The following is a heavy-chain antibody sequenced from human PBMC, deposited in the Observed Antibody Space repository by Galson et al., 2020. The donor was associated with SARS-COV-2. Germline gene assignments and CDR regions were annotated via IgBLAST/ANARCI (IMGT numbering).Heavy chain of an antibody. CDR2: ISSSGRTI. Sequence: TGGSLRLSCAASGFTFSNYEMNWVRQAPGKGLEWVSYISSSGRTIHYADSVKGRFTISRDNAKSSQSLQLTSLRAEDTAVYYCARLDAYGPGYWGQGTLVTVSS. V-gene: IGHV3-48*03. J-gene: IGHJ4*02. CDR1: GFTFSNYE. D-gene: IGHD2-21*01. CDR3: ARLDAYGPGY.